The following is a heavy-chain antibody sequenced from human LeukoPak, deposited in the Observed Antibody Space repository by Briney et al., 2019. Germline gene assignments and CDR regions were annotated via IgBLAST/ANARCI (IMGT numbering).Heavy chain of an antibody. Sequence: GASVKVSCKASGYSFTSHYVHWVRQAPGQGLEWLGLINPTGSSTLYAQKFQGRVTMTRDMSTTTDYMELSSLRSDDTAVYYCARDNSVGDVAWWFDPWGQGTLVTVSS. CDR3: ARDNSVGDVAWWFDP. CDR1: GYSFTSHY. V-gene: IGHV1-46*01. J-gene: IGHJ5*02. D-gene: IGHD1-26*01. CDR2: INPTGSST.